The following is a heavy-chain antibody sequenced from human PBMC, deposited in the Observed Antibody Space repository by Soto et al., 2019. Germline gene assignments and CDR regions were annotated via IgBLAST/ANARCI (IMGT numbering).Heavy chain of an antibody. D-gene: IGHD3-22*01. Sequence: SETLSLTCTVSGGSISSSSYYWGWIRQPPGKGLEWIGSIYYSGSTYYNPSLKSRVTISVDTSKNQFSLKLSSVTAADTAVYYCAREYRDYDSSGYPTVFDYWGQGTLVTVSS. CDR1: GGSISSSSYY. J-gene: IGHJ4*02. CDR3: AREYRDYDSSGYPTVFDY. CDR2: IYYSGST. V-gene: IGHV4-39*07.